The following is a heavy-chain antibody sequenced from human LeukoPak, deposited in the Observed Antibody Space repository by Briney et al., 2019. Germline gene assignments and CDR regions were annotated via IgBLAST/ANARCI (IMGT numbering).Heavy chain of an antibody. CDR1: GGSISSGSYY. Sequence: SETLSLTRTVSGGSISSGSYYWSWIRQPAGKGLEWIGRIYTSGSTNYNPSLKSRVTISVDTSKNQFSLKLSSVTAADTAVYYCARWPGFSYGDYRTGYFDAFDIWGQGTMVTVSS. D-gene: IGHD4-17*01. CDR2: IYTSGST. V-gene: IGHV4-61*02. CDR3: ARWPGFSYGDYRTGYFDAFDI. J-gene: IGHJ3*02.